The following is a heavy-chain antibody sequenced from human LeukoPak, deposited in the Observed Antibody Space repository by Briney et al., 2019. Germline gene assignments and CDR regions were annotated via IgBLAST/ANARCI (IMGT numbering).Heavy chain of an antibody. V-gene: IGHV3-30*04. CDR1: GFTFSSYA. CDR2: ISYDGSNK. J-gene: IGHJ4*02. Sequence: GGSLRLSCAASGFTFSSYAMSWVRQAPGKGLEWVAVISYDGSNKYYADSVKGRFTISRDNSKNTLYLQMNSLRAEDTAVYYCARVLGYYYDSSGLDYWGQGTLVTVSS. CDR3: ARVLGYYYDSSGLDY. D-gene: IGHD3-22*01.